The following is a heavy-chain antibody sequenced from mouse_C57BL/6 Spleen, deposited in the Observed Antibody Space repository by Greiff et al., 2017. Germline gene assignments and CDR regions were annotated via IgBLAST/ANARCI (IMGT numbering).Heavy chain of an antibody. CDR2: IDPETGGT. J-gene: IGHJ2*01. V-gene: IGHV1-15*01. CDR3: TRSEGLYYDYDY. Sequence: QVHVKQSGAELVRPGASVTLSCKASGYTFTDYEMHWVKQTPVHGLEWIGAIDPETGGTAYNQKFKGKAILTADKSSSTAYMELRSLTSEDSAVYYCTRSEGLYYDYDYWGQGTTLTVSS. CDR1: GYTFTDYE. D-gene: IGHD2-4*01.